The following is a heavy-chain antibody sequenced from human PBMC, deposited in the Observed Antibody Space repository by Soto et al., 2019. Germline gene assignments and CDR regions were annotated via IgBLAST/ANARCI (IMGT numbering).Heavy chain of an antibody. CDR3: THGVLRTVFGFITTAAIFFDF. J-gene: IGHJ6*02. CDR2: IYWDDDK. CDR1: GFSLTTSGVG. Sequence: QITLNESGPTVVRPTETLTLTCRFSGFSLTTSGVGVGWIRQSPGKAPEWLALIYWDDDKLYSASLKSKLTISKNTSKYQVVLTVSDLDPMETAIFCCTHGVLRTVFGFITTAAIFFDFWGQGTTVAVSS. D-gene: IGHD3-3*01. V-gene: IGHV2-5*02.